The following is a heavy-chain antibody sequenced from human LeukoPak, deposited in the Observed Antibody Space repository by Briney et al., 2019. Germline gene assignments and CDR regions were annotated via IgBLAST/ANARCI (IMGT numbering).Heavy chain of an antibody. D-gene: IGHD3-22*01. J-gene: IGHJ5*02. CDR1: GFTFSSYA. CDR2: ISGSGGST. CDR3: ARNYDSSLIRWFDL. Sequence: KPGGSLRLSCAASGFTFSSYAMSWVRPAPGKGLEWVSSISGSGGSTYYTDSVKGRFTISRDNSKNTLYLQMNSLRAEDTAIYYCARNYDSSLIRWFDLWGQGTLVTVSS. V-gene: IGHV3-23*01.